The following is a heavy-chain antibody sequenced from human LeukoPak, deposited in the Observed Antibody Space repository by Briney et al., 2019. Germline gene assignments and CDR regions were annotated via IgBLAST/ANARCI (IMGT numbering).Heavy chain of an antibody. D-gene: IGHD3-10*01. Sequence: GGSLRLSCVGTGFTFSTYRMNWVRQAPGKGLEWVSSISSSSSYIYYADSVKGRITISRDNAKNSLYLQMNSLRVEDTAVYYCARDMDVYFDYWGQGTLVTVSS. CDR1: GFTFSTYR. V-gene: IGHV3-21*01. CDR3: ARDMDVYFDY. CDR2: ISSSSSYI. J-gene: IGHJ4*02.